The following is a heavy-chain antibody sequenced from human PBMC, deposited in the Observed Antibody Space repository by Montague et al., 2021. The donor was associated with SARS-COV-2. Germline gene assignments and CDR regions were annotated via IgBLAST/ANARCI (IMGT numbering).Heavy chain of an antibody. CDR1: GDSVSSNNVA. CDR2: TNYRSKWHY. CDR3: ARAFIAAAGTTSFDY. J-gene: IGHJ4*02. D-gene: IGHD6-13*01. Sequence: CAISGDSVSSNNVAWNWIRQSPSRGLEWLGRTNYRSKWHYDYAVSVKSRILIIPNTSENQFSLQLNSVTAADTAVYYCARAFIAAAGTTSFDYWGQGTLVTVSS. V-gene: IGHV6-1*01.